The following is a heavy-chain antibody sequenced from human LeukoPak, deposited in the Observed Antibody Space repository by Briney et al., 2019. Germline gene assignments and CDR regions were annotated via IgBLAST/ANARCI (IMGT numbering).Heavy chain of an antibody. CDR1: GGSISSYY. Sequence: SETLSLTCTVSGGSISSYYWSWIRQPPGKGLEWIGYIYYSGSTNYNPSLKSRVTISVDTSKNQFSLKLSSVTAADTAVYYCARYDSSGAGDAFDIWGQGTMVTVSS. V-gene: IGHV4-59*08. D-gene: IGHD3-16*01. CDR2: IYYSGST. J-gene: IGHJ3*02. CDR3: ARYDSSGAGDAFDI.